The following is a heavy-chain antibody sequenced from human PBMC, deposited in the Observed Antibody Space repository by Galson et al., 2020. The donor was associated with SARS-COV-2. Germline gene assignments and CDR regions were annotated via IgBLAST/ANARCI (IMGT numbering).Heavy chain of an antibody. V-gene: IGHV1-18*01. CDR2: ITPHNGST. Sequence: GESLKISCKTSGYTFTSYAITWVRQAPGQGLEWMGSITPHNGSTIYAQKLQGRVTMTTDISTSTANMELRSLRSDDTAFYYCARDPLAYCGGDCYSVEDFWGQGTLLTVSS. D-gene: IGHD2-21*02. CDR1: GYTFTSYA. J-gene: IGHJ4*02. CDR3: ARDPLAYCGGDCYSVEDF.